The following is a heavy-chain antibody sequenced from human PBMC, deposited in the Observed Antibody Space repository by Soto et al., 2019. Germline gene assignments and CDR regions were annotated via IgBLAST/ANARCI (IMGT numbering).Heavy chain of an antibody. V-gene: IGHV4-59*01. CDR2: ISYSGST. J-gene: IGHJ4*02. D-gene: IGHD6-19*01. Sequence: QVQLQESGPGLVKPSETLSLTCTVSGGSISSYYWSWIRQPPGKGPEWIGYISYSGSTNYNPSLKSRVMISIDASKKQFSLELSSVTAADTAVYYCARGSGQFDFWGQGTLVTVSS. CDR3: ARGSGQFDF. CDR1: GGSISSYY.